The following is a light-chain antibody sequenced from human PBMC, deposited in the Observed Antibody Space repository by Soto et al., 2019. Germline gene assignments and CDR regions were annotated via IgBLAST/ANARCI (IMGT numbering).Light chain of an antibody. Sequence: QSVLTQPPSASGTPGQRVTISCSGSSSNIGSNYVYWYQQLPGTAPKLLIDRNNQRPSGVPDRFSGYKSGTSASLAISGLRSEEEAEYYCAAWDDSLLDVFGTGTKLTVL. CDR3: AAWDDSLLDV. CDR2: RNN. J-gene: IGLJ1*01. CDR1: SSNIGSNY. V-gene: IGLV1-47*01.